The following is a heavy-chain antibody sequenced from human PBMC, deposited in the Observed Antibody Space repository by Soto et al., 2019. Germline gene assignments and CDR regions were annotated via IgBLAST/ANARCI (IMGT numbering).Heavy chain of an antibody. CDR2: IKKDGSRT. CDR3: ARDVSPGTSTLYLDAFDI. CDR1: GFSLGSYW. V-gene: IGHV3-7*05. D-gene: IGHD2-8*01. J-gene: IGHJ3*02. Sequence: EAQLVESGGGLVQPGGSLRLSCEASGFSLGSYWMTWVRQAPGKGLEWVPNIKKDGSRTSYLDSVRGRFTISRDNVGNSLSLQMDSLRAEDTGLYFCARDVSPGTSTLYLDAFDIWGQGTMVTVSS.